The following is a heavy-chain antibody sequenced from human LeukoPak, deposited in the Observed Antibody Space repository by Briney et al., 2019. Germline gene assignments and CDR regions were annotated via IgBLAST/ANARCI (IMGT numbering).Heavy chain of an antibody. D-gene: IGHD3-22*01. CDR2: IYTSGST. J-gene: IGHJ5*02. CDR3: ARDLGYYDSPTLTPT. V-gene: IGHV4-4*07. CDR1: GGSISSYY. Sequence: SETLSLTCTVSGGSISSYYWSWIRQPAGKGLEWIGRIYTSGSTNYNPSLKSRVTMSVDTSKNQFSLKLSSVTAADTAVYYCARDLGYYDSPTLTPTWGPGTLVTVSS.